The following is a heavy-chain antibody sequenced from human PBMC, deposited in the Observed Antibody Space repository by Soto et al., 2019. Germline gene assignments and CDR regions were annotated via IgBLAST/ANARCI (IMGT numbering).Heavy chain of an antibody. CDR1: GFTFSSYG. Sequence: GGSLRLSCAASGFTFSSYGMHWVRQAPGKGLEWVAVIWYDGSNKYYADSVKGRFTISRDNSKNTLYLQMNSLRAEDTAVYYCARELYSGLRGVDYWGQGTLVTVSS. J-gene: IGHJ4*02. CDR2: IWYDGSNK. CDR3: ARELYSGLRGVDY. D-gene: IGHD2-15*01. V-gene: IGHV3-33*01.